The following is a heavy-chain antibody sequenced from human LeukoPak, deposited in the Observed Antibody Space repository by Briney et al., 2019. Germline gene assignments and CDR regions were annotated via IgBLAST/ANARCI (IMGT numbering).Heavy chain of an antibody. J-gene: IGHJ6*02. CDR3: ARLGGSLVYYYYGMDV. V-gene: IGHV5-51*01. CDR1: GYSFTSYW. CDR2: IYPGDSDT. D-gene: IGHD6-13*01. Sequence: GESLKISCKGSGYSFTSYWIGWLRQMPGKGLEWMGIIYPGDSDTRYSPSFQGQVTISADKSISTAYLQWSSLKAPDTAMYYCARLGGSLVYYYYGMDVWGQGTTVTVSS.